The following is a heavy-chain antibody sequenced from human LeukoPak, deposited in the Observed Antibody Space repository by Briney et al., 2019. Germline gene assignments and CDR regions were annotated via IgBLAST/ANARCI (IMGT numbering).Heavy chain of an antibody. D-gene: IGHD2-2*01. J-gene: IGHJ4*02. CDR3: ARGFQCSSTSCSHLTFDY. V-gene: IGHV1-69*13. CDR1: GYTFTSYA. Sequence: SVKVSCKASGYTFTSYAMSWVRQAPGQGLEWMGGIIPIFGTANYAQKFQGRVTITADESTSTAYMELSSLRSEDTAVYYCARGFQCSSTSCSHLTFDYWGQGTLVTVSS. CDR2: IIPIFGTA.